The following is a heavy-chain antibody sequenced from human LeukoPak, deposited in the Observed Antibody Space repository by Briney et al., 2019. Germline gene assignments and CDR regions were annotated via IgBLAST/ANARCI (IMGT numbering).Heavy chain of an antibody. D-gene: IGHD6-19*01. J-gene: IGHJ4*02. CDR3: ARDGIAVAGTPFDY. CDR1: GFTFSSYA. CDR2: ISYDGSNK. Sequence: PEGSLRLSCAASGFTFSSYAMHWVRQAPGKGLEWAAVISYDGSNKYYADSVKGRFTISRDNSKNTLYLQMNSLRAEDTAVYYCARDGIAVAGTPFDYWGQGTLVTVSS. V-gene: IGHV3-30-3*01.